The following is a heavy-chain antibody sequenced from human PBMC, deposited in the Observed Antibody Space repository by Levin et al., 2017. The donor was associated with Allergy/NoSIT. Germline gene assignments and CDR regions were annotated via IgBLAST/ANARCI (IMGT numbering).Heavy chain of an antibody. V-gene: IGHV4/OR15-8*02. D-gene: IGHD5-18*01. CDR1: GASIIGRDW. CDR3: VRDYHSNAIVRLLD. Sequence: SETLSLTCAVSGASIIGRDWWTWVRQPPGKGLEWIGEIFHSGNPTCNPSLKGRVTISVDTSKNQFSLNLASVTVADTAVYYCVRDYHSNAIVRLLDWGRGILVTVSS. J-gene: IGHJ4*02. CDR2: IFHSGNP.